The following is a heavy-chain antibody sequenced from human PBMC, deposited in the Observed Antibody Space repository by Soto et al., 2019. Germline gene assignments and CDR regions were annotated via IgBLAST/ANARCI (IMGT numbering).Heavy chain of an antibody. J-gene: IGHJ6*03. CDR2: MNPNSGNT. V-gene: IGHV1-8*01. Sequence: ASVKVSCKASGYTFTSYDINWVRQATGQGLEWMGWMNPNSGNTGYAQKYQGRVTMTRNTSISTANMELSSLRSEDTAVYYCASVGARITIFGVVINGPYYYYMDVWGKGTTVTVSS. CDR1: GYTFTSYD. D-gene: IGHD3-3*01. CDR3: ASVGARITIFGVVINGPYYYYMDV.